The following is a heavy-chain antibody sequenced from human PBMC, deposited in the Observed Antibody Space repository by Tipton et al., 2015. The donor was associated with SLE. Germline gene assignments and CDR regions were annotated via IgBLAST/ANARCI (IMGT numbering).Heavy chain of an antibody. D-gene: IGHD2-8*01. V-gene: IGHV4-39*07. CDR1: GGSISSSSYY. Sequence: LRLSCTVSGGSISSSSYYWGWIRQPPGKGLEWIGNIYYSGSTYYNPSLKSRVTISVDTSKKQFSLKLTSVTATDTAVYYCARGMLTWRGAIVGVDVWGQGTTVNVSS. J-gene: IGHJ6*02. CDR2: IYYSGST. CDR3: ARGMLTWRGAIVGVDV.